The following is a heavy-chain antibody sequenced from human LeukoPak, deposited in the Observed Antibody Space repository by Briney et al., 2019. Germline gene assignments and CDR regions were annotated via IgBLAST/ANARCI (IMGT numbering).Heavy chain of an antibody. CDR2: IWCDGSNK. D-gene: IGHD3-10*01. Sequence: PGGSLRLSCAASGFTFSSYGMHWVRQAPGKGLEWVAVIWCDGSNKYYADSVKGRFTISRDNSKNTLYLQMNSLRAEDTAVYYCARTITMVRSYYYGMDVWGQGTTVTVSS. CDR3: ARTITMVRSYYYGMDV. J-gene: IGHJ6*02. V-gene: IGHV3-33*01. CDR1: GFTFSSYG.